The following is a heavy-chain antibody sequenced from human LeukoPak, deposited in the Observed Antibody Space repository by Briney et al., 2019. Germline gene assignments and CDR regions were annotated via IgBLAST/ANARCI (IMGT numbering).Heavy chain of an antibody. D-gene: IGHD3-10*01. J-gene: IGHJ4*02. Sequence: GGSLRLSCAASGFTFSSYAMTWVRQAPGKGLEWVSVISSSGGSTYYADSVKGRFTISRDNSKNTLYLQMNSLRAEDTAVYYCAKDRSGSGTYYPDYWGQGTLVTVSS. CDR1: GFTFSSYA. CDR3: AKDRSGSGTYYPDY. V-gene: IGHV3-23*01. CDR2: ISSSGGST.